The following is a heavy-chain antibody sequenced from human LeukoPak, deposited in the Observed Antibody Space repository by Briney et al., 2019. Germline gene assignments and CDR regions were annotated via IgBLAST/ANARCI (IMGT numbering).Heavy chain of an antibody. Sequence: SETLSLTCTVSGGSISSSSYYWGWIRQPPGKGREWIGSIYYSGSTYYNPSLKSRVTISVDTSKNQFSLKLSSVTAADTAVYYCARQDSSSWYDWFDPWGQGTLVTVSS. CDR1: GGSISSSSYY. CDR2: IYYSGST. V-gene: IGHV4-39*01. J-gene: IGHJ5*02. CDR3: ARQDSSSWYDWFDP. D-gene: IGHD6-13*01.